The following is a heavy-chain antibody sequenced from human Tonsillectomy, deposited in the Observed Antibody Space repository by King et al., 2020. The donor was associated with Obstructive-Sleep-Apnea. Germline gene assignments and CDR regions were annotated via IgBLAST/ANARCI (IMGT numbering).Heavy chain of an antibody. CDR1: GFTFSNFG. CDR2: IRYDGSNK. J-gene: IGHJ4*02. V-gene: IGHV3-30*02. CDR3: AKVFSGVGSGWYCFDY. D-gene: IGHD6-19*01. Sequence: VQLVESGGGVVQPGGSLRLSCAASGFTFSNFGMHWVRQAPGKGLEWVAFIRYDGSNKYYADSVTGRFTISRDNSKNTLYLQMNSLRAEDTAVYYCAKVFSGVGSGWYCFDYWGQGTLVTVSS.